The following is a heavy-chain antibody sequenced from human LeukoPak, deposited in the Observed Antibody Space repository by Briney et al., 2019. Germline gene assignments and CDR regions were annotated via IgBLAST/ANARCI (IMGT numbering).Heavy chain of an antibody. V-gene: IGHV3-21*01. Sequence: GESLRLSCAASGFTFSSYSMNWVRQAPGKGLEWVSSISSSSSYIYYADSVKGRFTISRDNAKNSLYLQMNSLRAEDTAVYYCAREGYGSGSLLYYYYMDVWGKGTTVTISS. D-gene: IGHD3-10*01. CDR2: ISSSSSYI. J-gene: IGHJ6*03. CDR1: GFTFSSYS. CDR3: AREGYGSGSLLYYYYMDV.